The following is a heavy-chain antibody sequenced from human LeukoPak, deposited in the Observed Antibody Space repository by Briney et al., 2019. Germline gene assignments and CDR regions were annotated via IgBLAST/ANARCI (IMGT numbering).Heavy chain of an antibody. CDR2: INPRGST. V-gene: IGHV4-34*01. D-gene: IGHD6-19*01. CDR3: ARGLRQGSAWSWGPKEKSYQYMDV. CDR1: GGSFSSHY. J-gene: IGHJ6*04. Sequence: SETLSLTCGVSGGSFSSHYWTWVRQPPGKGLEWIGEINPRGSTNYNPSLESRVTVSADTSRNQLSLSLTSVTAADSAVYFCARGLRQGSAWSWGPKEKSYQYMDVWGTGTTVIVSS.